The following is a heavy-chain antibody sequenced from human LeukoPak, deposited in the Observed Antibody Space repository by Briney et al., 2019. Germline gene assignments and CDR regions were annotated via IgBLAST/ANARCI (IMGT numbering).Heavy chain of an antibody. CDR1: GYTFTSFG. Sequence: GASVKVSCKPSGYTFTSFGISWVRQAPGQGREWMGWIGAYNGDTNYAQKFQGRVTMTTDTSTRTAYMDLRSLRSDDTAVYYCTRDHCRGDNCPSFDYWGQGTLVTVSS. V-gene: IGHV1-18*04. D-gene: IGHD2-15*01. CDR3: TRDHCRGDNCPSFDY. J-gene: IGHJ4*02. CDR2: IGAYNGDT.